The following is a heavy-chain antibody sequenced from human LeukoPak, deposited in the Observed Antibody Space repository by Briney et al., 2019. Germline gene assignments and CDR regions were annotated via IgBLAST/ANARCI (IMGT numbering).Heavy chain of an antibody. CDR2: IYHSGST. D-gene: IGHD2-2*01. CDR3: ARERREQLLPPYTRSVTYFDY. J-gene: IGHJ4*02. CDR1: GGSISSSNW. Sequence: SETLSLTCAVSGGSISSSNWWSWVRQPPGQGLEWIGEIYHSGSTNYNPSLKRRVTISIDTSKNQFSLKLSSVTAADTAVYYCARERREQLLPPYTRSVTYFDYWGQGTLVTVSS. V-gene: IGHV4-4*02.